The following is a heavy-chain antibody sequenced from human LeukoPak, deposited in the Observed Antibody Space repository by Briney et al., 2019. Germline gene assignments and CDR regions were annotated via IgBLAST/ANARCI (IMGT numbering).Heavy chain of an antibody. D-gene: IGHD2-2*01. J-gene: IGHJ4*02. CDR3: AKVQMSTGWTFDF. CDR2: IDGSGDNR. V-gene: IGHV3-23*01. CDR1: GFTFKNYA. Sequence: SRGSLRLSCAASGFTFKNYAMSWVRQAPGKGLEWVSSIDGSGDNRYYADSVKGRFTISRDNSGNTLYLQLRGLGAEDTATYYCAKVQMSTGWTFDFWGQGSLVTVSS.